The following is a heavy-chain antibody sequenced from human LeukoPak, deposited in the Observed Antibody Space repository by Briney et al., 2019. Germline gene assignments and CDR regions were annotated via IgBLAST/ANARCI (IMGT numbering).Heavy chain of an antibody. CDR1: GFTFSNAW. CDR2: INHSGST. J-gene: IGHJ5*02. CDR3: AVFSAAGPGP. D-gene: IGHD6-13*01. Sequence: GSLRLSCAASGFTFSNAWMSWVRQAPGKGLEWIGEINHSGSTNYNPSLKSRVTISVDTSKNQFSLKLSSVTAADTAVYYCAVFSAAGPGPWGQGTLVTVSS. V-gene: IGHV4-34*08.